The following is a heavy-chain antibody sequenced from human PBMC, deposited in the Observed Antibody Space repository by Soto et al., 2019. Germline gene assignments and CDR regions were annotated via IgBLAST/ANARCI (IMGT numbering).Heavy chain of an antibody. CDR3: AGGLYSSGWFYYFDY. D-gene: IGHD6-19*01. CDR1: GGSISSGGHY. V-gene: IGHV4-31*03. J-gene: IGHJ4*02. Sequence: SETLSLTCTVSGGSISSGGHYWSWIRQHPGKGLEWIGYIYYSGNTYYNPSLKSRVTMSVDASKNYFSLKLSSVTAADTAVYYCAGGLYSSGWFYYFDYWGQGTLVTVSS. CDR2: IYYSGNT.